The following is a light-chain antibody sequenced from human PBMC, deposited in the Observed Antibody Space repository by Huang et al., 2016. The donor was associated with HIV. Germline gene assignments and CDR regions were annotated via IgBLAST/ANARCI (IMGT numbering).Light chain of an antibody. V-gene: IGKV1-5*03. Sequence: DIQMTQSPSTLSASVGDRVTITCRASQSISNWLAWYQQKPGKAPKLLIYKTSNLETGVPIRFIGSASGTNFTLTISSLQPDDLGTYYCQRYNTFPYTFGQGTKLEI. CDR3: QRYNTFPYT. J-gene: IGKJ2*01. CDR2: KTS. CDR1: QSISNW.